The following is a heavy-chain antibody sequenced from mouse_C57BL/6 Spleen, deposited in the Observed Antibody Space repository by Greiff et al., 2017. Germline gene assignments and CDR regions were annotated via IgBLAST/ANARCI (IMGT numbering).Heavy chain of an antibody. Sequence: VQLQQSGPELVKPGASVKISCKASGYSFTGYYMNWVKQSPEKSLEWIGEINPSTGGTTYNQKFKAKATLTVDKSSSTADMQLKSLTSEDSAVYYCARGDSNYFDYWGQGTTLTVSS. J-gene: IGHJ2*01. V-gene: IGHV1-42*01. D-gene: IGHD2-5*01. CDR3: ARGDSNYFDY. CDR2: INPSTGGT. CDR1: GYSFTGYY.